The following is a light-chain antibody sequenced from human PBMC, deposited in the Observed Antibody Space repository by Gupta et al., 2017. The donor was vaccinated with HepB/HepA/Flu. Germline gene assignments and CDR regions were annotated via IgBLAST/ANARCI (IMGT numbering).Light chain of an antibody. J-gene: IGKJ4*01. CDR1: QSVSSSY. V-gene: IGKV3-20*01. CDR3: QQDSSSHH. CDR2: GAS. Sequence: EIVLTQSPGTLSLSPGERATLSCRASQSVSSSYLAWYQQKPGQAPRLLIYGASSRATGIPDRFSGSGSGTDFTLTSSRREPEDFAVYYGQQDSSSHHFGGGTKVEIK.